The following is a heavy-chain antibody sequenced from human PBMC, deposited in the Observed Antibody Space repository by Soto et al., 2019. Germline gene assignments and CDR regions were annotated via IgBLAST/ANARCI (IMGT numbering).Heavy chain of an antibody. V-gene: IGHV3-30*03. D-gene: IGHD3-10*02. CDR3: SIVRVAHSAPHX. J-gene: IGHJ5*02. CDR1: GFIFSNNC. Sequence: PGGCLRLSRVGSGFIFSNNCMHWVRQTPGKGLECVAFLSYDGSETFYAYSVKGRFTVSRDNSKNNLFLHMRNLRRHDTAVYYCSIVRVAHSAPHXWGQATLVTVSX. CDR2: LSYDGSET.